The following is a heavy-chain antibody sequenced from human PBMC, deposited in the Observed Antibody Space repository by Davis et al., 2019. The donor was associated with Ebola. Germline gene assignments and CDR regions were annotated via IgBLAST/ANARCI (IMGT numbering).Heavy chain of an antibody. CDR2: IYYSGST. D-gene: IGHD6-19*01. Sequence: MPSETLSLTCTVSGGSISSSSYYWGWIRQPPGKGLEWIGSIYYSGSTYYNPSLKSRVTISVDTSKNQFSLKLSSVTAADTAVYYCARQIYSGWYREIDYWGQGTLVTVSS. V-gene: IGHV4-39*01. CDR3: ARQIYSGWYREIDY. CDR1: GGSISSSSYY. J-gene: IGHJ4*02.